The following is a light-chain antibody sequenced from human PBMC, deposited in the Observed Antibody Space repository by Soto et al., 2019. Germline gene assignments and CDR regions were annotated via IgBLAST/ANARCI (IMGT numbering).Light chain of an antibody. V-gene: IGKV3-11*01. CDR3: QQRSTLFT. CDR2: DSS. CDR1: QSFSSY. J-gene: IGKJ3*01. Sequence: EIVLTQSPATLSLSPGERATLSCRASQSFSSYLAWYQQKPGQAPRLLIYDSSNRATGIPARFSGSGSGTDFTLTISSLEPEDFAVYYCQQRSTLFTFGPGTKVDIK.